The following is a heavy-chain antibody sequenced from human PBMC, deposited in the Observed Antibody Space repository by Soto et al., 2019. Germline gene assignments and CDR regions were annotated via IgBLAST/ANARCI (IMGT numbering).Heavy chain of an antibody. CDR2: VSGSGDDT. CDR3: ARVVRYFDPPYGMEV. V-gene: IGHV3-23*01. Sequence: ALRLSCASSLFIFTTYAMNLVLQAPFKGLEWVSFVSGSGDDTYYADSVKGRFTISRDNSKNTLFLQMNSLRAEDTAEYYCARVVRYFDPPYGMEVWGQGTTFTVSS. J-gene: IGHJ6*02. CDR1: LFIFTTYA. D-gene: IGHD3-9*01.